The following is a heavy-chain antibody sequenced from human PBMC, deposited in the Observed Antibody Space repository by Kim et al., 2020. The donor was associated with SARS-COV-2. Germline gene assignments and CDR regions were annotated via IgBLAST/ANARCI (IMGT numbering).Heavy chain of an antibody. CDR1: GFTFSSYG. CDR2: ISYDGSNK. Sequence: GGSLRLSCAASGFTFSSYGMHWVRQAPGKGLEWVAVISYDGSNKYYADSVKGRFTISRDNSKNTLYLQMNSLRAEDTAVYYCAKGQIGSGYDLFIGVPNYYYYYGMDVWGQGTTVTVPS. J-gene: IGHJ6*02. CDR3: AKGQIGSGYDLFIGVPNYYYYYGMDV. D-gene: IGHD5-12*01. V-gene: IGHV3-30*18.